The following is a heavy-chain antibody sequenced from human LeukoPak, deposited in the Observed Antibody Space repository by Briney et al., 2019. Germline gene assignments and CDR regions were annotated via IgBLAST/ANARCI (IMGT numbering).Heavy chain of an antibody. V-gene: IGHV4-39*02. D-gene: IGHD2-15*01. CDR2: IYYSGST. CDR3: ARDIVVVVAATGGWSDP. J-gene: IGHJ5*02. CDR1: GGSISSSSYY. Sequence: PSETLSLTCTVSGGSISSSSYYWGWIRQPPGKGLEWIGSIYYSGSTYYNPSLKSRVTISVDTSKNQFSLKLSSVTAADTAVYYCARDIVVVVAATGGWSDPWGQGTLVTVSS.